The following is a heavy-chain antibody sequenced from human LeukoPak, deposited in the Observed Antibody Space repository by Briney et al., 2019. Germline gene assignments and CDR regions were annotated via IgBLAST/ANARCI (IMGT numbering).Heavy chain of an antibody. CDR1: GGSISSSSYH. D-gene: IGHD6-13*01. CDR2: IYYSGST. Sequence: SETLSLTCTVSGGSISSSSYHWGWIRQPPGKGLEWIGSIYYSGSTYYNPSLKSRVTISVDTSKNQFSLKLSSVTAADTAVYYCARGRTAAADDAFDIWGQGTMVTVSS. J-gene: IGHJ3*02. V-gene: IGHV4-39*07. CDR3: ARGRTAAADDAFDI.